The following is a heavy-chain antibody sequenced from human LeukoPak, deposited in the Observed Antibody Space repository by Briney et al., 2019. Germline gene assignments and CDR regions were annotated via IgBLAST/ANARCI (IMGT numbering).Heavy chain of an antibody. CDR1: GGSISSYY. CDR3: ARPPGPNYDYVWGSYP. Sequence: SETLSLTCTVSGGSISSYYWSWIRQPPGKGLEWIGYIYYSGSTYYNPSLKSRVTISVDASKNQFSLTLSSVTAADTAVYYCARPPGPNYDYVWGSYPWGQGTLVTVSS. J-gene: IGHJ4*02. V-gene: IGHV4-59*08. CDR2: IYYSGST. D-gene: IGHD3-16*02.